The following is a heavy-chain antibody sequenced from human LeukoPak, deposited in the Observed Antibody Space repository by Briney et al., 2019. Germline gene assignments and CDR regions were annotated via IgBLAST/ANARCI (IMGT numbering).Heavy chain of an antibody. CDR2: INHSGST. J-gene: IGHJ5*02. Sequence: SETLSLTCAVYGGSFSGYYWSWIRQPPGKGLEWIGEINHSGSTNYNPSLKSRVTISVDTSKNQFTLKLSSVTAADTAVYYCARRSSGWWYNWFDPWGQGTLVTVSS. D-gene: IGHD6-19*01. CDR3: ARRSSGWWYNWFDP. V-gene: IGHV4-34*01. CDR1: GGSFSGYY.